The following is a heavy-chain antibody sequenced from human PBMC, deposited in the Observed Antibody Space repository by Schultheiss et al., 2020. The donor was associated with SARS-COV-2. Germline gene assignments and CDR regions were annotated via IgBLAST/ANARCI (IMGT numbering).Heavy chain of an antibody. CDR1: GGSISSSSYY. V-gene: IGHV4-61*02. CDR3: ARDRALWFGELTL. Sequence: SETLSLTCTVSGGSISSSSYYWSWIRQPAGKGLEWIGRIYTSGSTNYNPSLKSRVTMSVDTSKNQFSLKLSSVTAADTAVYYCARDRALWFGELTLWGQGTLVTVSS. J-gene: IGHJ4*02. D-gene: IGHD3-10*01. CDR2: IYTSGST.